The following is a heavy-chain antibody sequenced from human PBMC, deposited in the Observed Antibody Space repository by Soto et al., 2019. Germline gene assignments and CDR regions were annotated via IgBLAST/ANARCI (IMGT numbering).Heavy chain of an antibody. Sequence: QVQLVESGGGVVQPGTSLRLSCAASGFTFSKYGMHWVRQAPGRGLEWVALITYDGSNQYYADSVKGRFTSSRDNSKNTLYLQMNSLRPEDTAVXXXXXXXXNDVIGFGMDVWGQGTTVS. D-gene: IGHD1-1*01. CDR3: XXXXXNDVIGFGMDV. CDR1: GFTFSKYG. J-gene: IGHJ6*02. CDR2: ITYDGSNQ. V-gene: IGHV3-30*03.